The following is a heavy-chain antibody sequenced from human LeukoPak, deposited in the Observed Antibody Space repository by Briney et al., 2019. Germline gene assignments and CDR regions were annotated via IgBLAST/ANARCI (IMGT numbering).Heavy chain of an antibody. V-gene: IGHV4-34*01. CDR1: GGSFSGYY. D-gene: IGHD5-12*01. J-gene: IGHJ3*01. Sequence: SETLSLTCAVYGGSFSGYYWSWIRQPPGKGLEWIGEINHSGSTNYNPSLKSRVTISVDTSKNQFSLKLSSMTAADTAVYYCARTTILPHDAFDVWGQGTMVTVSS. CDR2: INHSGST. CDR3: ARTTILPHDAFDV.